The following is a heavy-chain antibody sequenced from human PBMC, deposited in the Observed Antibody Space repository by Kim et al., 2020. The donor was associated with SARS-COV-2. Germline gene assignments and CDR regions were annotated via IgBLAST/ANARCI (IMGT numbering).Heavy chain of an antibody. CDR2: IIPIFGTS. J-gene: IGHJ6*02. CDR1: GGTFSSYA. D-gene: IGHD3-22*01. V-gene: IGHV1-69*13. Sequence: SVKVSCKASGGTFSSYAISWVRQAPGQGLEWMGGIIPIFGTSNYAQKFQGRVTITADESTSTAYMERSSLRSEDTAVYYCAGSYDSHYYYGMDVWGQGTTVTVSS. CDR3: AGSYDSHYYYGMDV.